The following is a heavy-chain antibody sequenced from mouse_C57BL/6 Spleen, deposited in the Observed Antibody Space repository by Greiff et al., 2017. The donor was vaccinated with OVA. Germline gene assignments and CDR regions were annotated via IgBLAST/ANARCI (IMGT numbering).Heavy chain of an antibody. J-gene: IGHJ2*01. Sequence: QVQLQQSGPELVKPGASVKISCKASGYAFSSSWMNWVKQRPGKGLEWIGRIYPGDGDTNYNGKFKGKATLTADKSSSTAYMQLSSLTSEASAVYFSAGRGGSYYFDYWGPGPTLTASS. CDR3: AGRGGSYYFDY. CDR1: GYAFSSSW. D-gene: IGHD1-1*02. CDR2: IYPGDGDT. V-gene: IGHV1-82*01.